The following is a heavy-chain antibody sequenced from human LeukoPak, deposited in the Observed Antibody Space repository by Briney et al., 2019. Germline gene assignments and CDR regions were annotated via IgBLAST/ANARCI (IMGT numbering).Heavy chain of an antibody. J-gene: IGHJ4*02. CDR3: ARGVEGYSYGFAVSDY. CDR1: GGSISSYY. V-gene: IGHV4-59*01. D-gene: IGHD5-18*01. Sequence: SETLSLTCTVSGGSISSYYWSWIRQPPGKGLEWIGYNYYSGSTNYNPSLKSRVTISVDTSKNQFSLKLSSVTAADTAVYYCARGVEGYSYGFAVSDYWGQGTLVTVSS. CDR2: NYYSGST.